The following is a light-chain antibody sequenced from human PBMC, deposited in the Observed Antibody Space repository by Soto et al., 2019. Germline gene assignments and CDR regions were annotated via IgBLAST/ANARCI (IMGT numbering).Light chain of an antibody. V-gene: IGKV1-39*01. Sequence: DFQMTQSPSSLSASVGDRVTITCRASQSIRNYLNWYQQNPGKAPKLLIYAASSLQSGVPSRFSGSGSGTDFTLTISSLQPEDFATYYCQQSYSTLYTFGQGTKLEIK. CDR1: QSIRNY. CDR2: AAS. J-gene: IGKJ2*01. CDR3: QQSYSTLYT.